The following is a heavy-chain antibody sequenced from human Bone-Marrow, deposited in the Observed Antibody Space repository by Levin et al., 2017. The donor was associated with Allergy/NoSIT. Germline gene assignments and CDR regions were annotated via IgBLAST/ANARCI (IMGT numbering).Heavy chain of an antibody. D-gene: IGHD5-24*01. V-gene: IGHV3-23*01. J-gene: IGHJ4*02. CDR2: ITASGAST. CDR3: VKEDGYNLYYFDF. Sequence: GGSLRLSCAASGFRYSSYSMSWVRQASGKGLQWVSSITASGASTNYADSVKGRFTISRDNSENTVYLLMNSLRAEDTAVYYCVKEDGYNLYYFDFWGQGTLVTVSS. CDR1: GFRYSSYS.